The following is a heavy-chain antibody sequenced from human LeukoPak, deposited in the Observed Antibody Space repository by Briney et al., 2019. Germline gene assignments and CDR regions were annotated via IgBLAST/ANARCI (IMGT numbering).Heavy chain of an antibody. CDR2: VAPDGFSA. Sequence: GGSLRLSCAASGXTLSSFWMHWVRRVPGNGLVWVARVAPDGFSAVYADSVKGRFTISRDNSKNTLYLQMNSLRAEDTAVYYCAKLMSTTVTTINDYWGQGTLVTVSS. V-gene: IGHV3-74*01. D-gene: IGHD4-17*01. CDR1: GXTLSSFW. J-gene: IGHJ4*02. CDR3: AKLMSTTVTTINDY.